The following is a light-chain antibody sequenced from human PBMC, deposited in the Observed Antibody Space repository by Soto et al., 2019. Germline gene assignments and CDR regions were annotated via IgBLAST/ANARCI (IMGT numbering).Light chain of an antibody. J-gene: IGKJ1*01. V-gene: IGKV1-5*01. CDR3: QQYSSYWT. Sequence: DLQMPQSPSTLSASVGDRVTITCRASQSLSGLLAWYQQKPGKAPKLLIYDASSLESGVPSRFSGSGSGTEFTLTISSLQPDDFATYFCQQYSSYWTFGQGTKVEIK. CDR1: QSLSGL. CDR2: DAS.